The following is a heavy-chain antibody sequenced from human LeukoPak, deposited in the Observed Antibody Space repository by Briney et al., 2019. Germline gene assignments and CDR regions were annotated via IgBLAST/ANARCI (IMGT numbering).Heavy chain of an antibody. V-gene: IGHV3-21*01. Sequence: KSGGSLRLSCAASGFTFINAWMAWVRQAPGKGLEWVSSISSSSSYIYYADSVKGRFTISRDNAKNSLYLQMNSLRAEDTAVYYCARDQAVAGVFDYWGQGTLVTVSS. J-gene: IGHJ4*02. CDR2: ISSSSSYI. D-gene: IGHD6-19*01. CDR3: ARDQAVAGVFDY. CDR1: GFTFINAW.